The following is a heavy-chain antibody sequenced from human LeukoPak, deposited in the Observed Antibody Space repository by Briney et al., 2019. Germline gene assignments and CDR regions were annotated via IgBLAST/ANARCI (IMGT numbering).Heavy chain of an antibody. V-gene: IGHV4-34*08. Sequence: GSLRLSCAASGFTFSNAWMNWVRQPPGKGLEWIGEINHSGSTNYNPSLKSRVTISVDTSKDQFSLKLSSVTAADTAVYYCACTRGYRPFGYWGQGTLVTVSS. CDR3: ACTRGYRPFGY. D-gene: IGHD5-18*01. CDR2: INHSGST. J-gene: IGHJ4*02. CDR1: GFTFSNAW.